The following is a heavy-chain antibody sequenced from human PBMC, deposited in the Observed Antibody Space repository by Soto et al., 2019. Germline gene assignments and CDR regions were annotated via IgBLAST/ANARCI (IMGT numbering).Heavy chain of an antibody. D-gene: IGHD4-17*01. CDR3: AKDRSTVASYYFDY. CDR2: ISYDGSNK. J-gene: IGHJ4*02. V-gene: IGHV3-30*18. CDR1: GFTFSSYG. Sequence: GGSLRLSCAASGFTFSSYGMHWVRQAPGKGLEWVAVISYDGSNKYYADYVKGRFTISRDNSKNTLYLHMNSLRADDTAVYYCAKDRSTVASYYFDYWGQGTLVTVSS.